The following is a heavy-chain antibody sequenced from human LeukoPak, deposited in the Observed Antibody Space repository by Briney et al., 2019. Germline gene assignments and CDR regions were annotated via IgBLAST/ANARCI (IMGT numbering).Heavy chain of an antibody. Sequence: EPGGSLRLSCAASGFTFSSYGMHWVRQAPGKGLEWVAVISYDGSNKYYADSVKGRFTISRDNSKNTLYLQMNSLRAEDTAVYYYAKIPLYYDSSPFDYWGQGTLVTVSS. CDR3: AKIPLYYDSSPFDY. J-gene: IGHJ4*02. D-gene: IGHD3-22*01. CDR2: ISYDGSNK. CDR1: GFTFSSYG. V-gene: IGHV3-30*18.